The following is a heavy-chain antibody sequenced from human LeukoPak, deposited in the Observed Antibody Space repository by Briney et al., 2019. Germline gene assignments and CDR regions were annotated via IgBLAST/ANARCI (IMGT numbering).Heavy chain of an antibody. J-gene: IGHJ4*02. CDR3: ATTRAYSYLYFDY. CDR2: ISSNGGST. D-gene: IGHD5-18*01. Sequence: GGSLRLSCAASGFTFTSYPMHWVRQAPGKGLEYVSAISSNGGSTYYAHSVKGRFTISRDNSKNTLYLQMNSLRAEDTAVYYCATTRAYSYLYFDYWGQGTLVTVSS. CDR1: GFTFTSYP. V-gene: IGHV3-64*01.